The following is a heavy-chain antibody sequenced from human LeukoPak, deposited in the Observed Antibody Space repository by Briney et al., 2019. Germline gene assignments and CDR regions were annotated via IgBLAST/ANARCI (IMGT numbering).Heavy chain of an antibody. CDR1: GFTFSNYV. D-gene: IGHD7-27*01. Sequence: PGGSLRLSCVASGFTFSNYVMRWVRQAPGKGLEWVSSINSGGGTHYADSVKGRFTISRDTSKNTVYLQMSSLRVDDTALYYCAKSMAATGGATEHWGQGTLVTVSS. CDR3: AKSMAATGGATEH. J-gene: IGHJ1*01. V-gene: IGHV3-23*01. CDR2: INSGGGT.